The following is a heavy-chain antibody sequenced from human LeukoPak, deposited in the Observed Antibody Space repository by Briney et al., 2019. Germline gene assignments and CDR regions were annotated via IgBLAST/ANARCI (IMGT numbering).Heavy chain of an antibody. CDR2: IDVSGGRT. CDR3: AKDRLGAVADYADY. CDR1: GFTFSTFA. J-gene: IGHJ4*02. D-gene: IGHD6-19*01. V-gene: IGHV3-23*01. Sequence: GGSLRLSCVASGFTFSTFAMSWVRQAPGKGLEWVSAIDVSGGRTDYADSVKGRFSISRDNSKNTVNLQMNSLTAEDMAVYYCAKDRLGAVADYADYWGQGTLVTVSA.